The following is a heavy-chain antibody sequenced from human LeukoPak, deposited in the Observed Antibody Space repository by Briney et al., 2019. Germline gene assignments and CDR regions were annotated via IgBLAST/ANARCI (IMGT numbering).Heavy chain of an antibody. V-gene: IGHV3-11*01. CDR2: ISSSGSTI. CDR3: ARDPHYYGMDV. Sequence: PGGSLRLSCAASGFTFSDYYMSWIRQAPGKGREWVSYISSSGSTIYYAASVKGRFTISRDNAKNSLYLQMNSLRAEDTAVYHCARDPHYYGMDVWGQGTTVTVSS. J-gene: IGHJ6*02. CDR1: GFTFSDYY.